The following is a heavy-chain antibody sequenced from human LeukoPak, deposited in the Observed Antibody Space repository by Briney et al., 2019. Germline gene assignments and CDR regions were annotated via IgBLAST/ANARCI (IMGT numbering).Heavy chain of an antibody. D-gene: IGHD4-11*01. CDR2: IYHSGST. V-gene: IGHV4-59*10. CDR1: GGSLSGYY. J-gene: IGHJ4*02. CDR3: ARVRGYSNTFDY. Sequence: SETLSLTCAVSGGSLSGYYWSWIRQPPGKGLEWIGGIYHSGSTNYNPSLKSRVTMSVDTSKNQFSLKLSSVTAADTAVYYCARVRGYSNTFDYWGQGTLVTVSS.